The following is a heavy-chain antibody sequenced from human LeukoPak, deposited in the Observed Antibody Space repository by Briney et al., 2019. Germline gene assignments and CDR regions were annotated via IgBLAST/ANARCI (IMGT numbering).Heavy chain of an antibody. J-gene: IGHJ6*03. V-gene: IGHV3-11*01. CDR3: ARDSSWNDVLGYYYYYMDV. CDR2: ISSSGSTI. CDR1: GFTFSDYY. D-gene: IGHD1-1*01. Sequence: KPGGSLRLSCAASGFTFSDYYMSWLRQAPGKGLEWVSYISSSGSTIYYADSVKGRFTISRDNAKNSLYLQMNSLRAEDTAVYYCARDSSWNDVLGYYYYYMDVWGKGTTVTVSS.